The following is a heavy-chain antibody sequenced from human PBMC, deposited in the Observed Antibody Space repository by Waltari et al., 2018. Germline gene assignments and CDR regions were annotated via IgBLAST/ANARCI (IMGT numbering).Heavy chain of an antibody. D-gene: IGHD6-6*01. CDR2: MNPKSGNT. J-gene: IGHJ4*02. CDR3: ARLIAARPY. Sequence: QVQLVQSGAEVKKPGASVKVSCKASGYTFTSYGISWVRQAPGQGLEWMGWMNPKSGNTGYAQKFQGRVTMTRNTSISTAYMELSSLRSEDTAVYYCARLIAARPYWGQGTLVTVSS. V-gene: IGHV1-8*02. CDR1: GYTFTSYG.